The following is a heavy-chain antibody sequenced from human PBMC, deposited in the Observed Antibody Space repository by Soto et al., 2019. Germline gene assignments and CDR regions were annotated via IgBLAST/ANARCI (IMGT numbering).Heavy chain of an antibody. D-gene: IGHD3-3*01. V-gene: IGHV4-39*07. CDR1: GDSISSSTYY. J-gene: IGHJ4*02. Sequence: PSETLSLTCTVSGDSISSSTYYWGWIRQPPGKGLEWIGSVSYSGSTYYNPPLKSRLTISVDTSKNQFSLKVISVSAADTAVYYCARERRFLEWSRGYFDYWGQGTLVTVSS. CDR3: ARERRFLEWSRGYFDY. CDR2: VSYSGST.